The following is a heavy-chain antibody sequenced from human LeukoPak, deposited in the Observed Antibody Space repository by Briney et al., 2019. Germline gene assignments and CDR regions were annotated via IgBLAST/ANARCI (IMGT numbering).Heavy chain of an antibody. CDR2: ISAYNGNT. CDR1: GYTFTSYG. D-gene: IGHD3-3*01. Sequence: GASVKVSCKASGYTFTSYGISWVRQAPGQGLEWMGWISAYNGNTNYAQKLQGRVTMTTDTSTSTAYMELRSLRSDDTAVYYCAREYDFWSGYYQFDYWGQGTLVTVSS. J-gene: IGHJ4*02. CDR3: AREYDFWSGYYQFDY. V-gene: IGHV1-18*01.